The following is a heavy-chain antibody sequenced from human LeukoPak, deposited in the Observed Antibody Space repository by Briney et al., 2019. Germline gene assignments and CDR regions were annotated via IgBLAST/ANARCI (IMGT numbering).Heavy chain of an antibody. D-gene: IGHD2-15*01. Sequence: GGSLRLSCTASGFTFSGYWMSWVRQAPGKGLEWVANIKQDGSEKYYVDSVRGRFTISRDNAKNSVYLQMNSLRAEDTAVYYCARDLLVVGAVKDGCWGQGTLVTVSS. CDR1: GFTFSGYW. J-gene: IGHJ4*02. CDR2: IKQDGSEK. CDR3: ARDLLVVGAVKDGC. V-gene: IGHV3-7*01.